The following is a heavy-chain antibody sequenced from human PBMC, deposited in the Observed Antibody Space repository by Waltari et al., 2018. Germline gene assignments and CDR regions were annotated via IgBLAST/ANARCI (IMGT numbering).Heavy chain of an antibody. V-gene: IGHV3-48*04. D-gene: IGHD6-13*01. CDR1: GFTFSSYS. CDR2: ISSSSSTI. CDR3: ARVRSAIAAAGSGSDY. J-gene: IGHJ4*02. Sequence: EVQVVESGGGLVQPGGSLRLSCAASGFTFSSYSMNWVRQAPGKGLEWVSYISSSSSTIYYADSVKGRFTISRDNAKNSLYLQMNSLRAEDTAVYYCARVRSAIAAAGSGSDYWGQGTLVTVSS.